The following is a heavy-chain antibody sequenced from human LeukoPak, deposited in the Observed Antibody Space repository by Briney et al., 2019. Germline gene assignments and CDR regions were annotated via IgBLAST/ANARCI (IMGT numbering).Heavy chain of an antibody. CDR2: INHTGST. CDR1: GGSFSGYY. J-gene: IGHJ4*02. D-gene: IGHD4-17*01. CDR3: ALWAVTTNRDY. Sequence: PSETLSLTCAVYGGSFSGYYRTWIRQPPGKGLEWIGEINHTGSTNYNPSLKSRVTISVDTSKNQFSLKLSSVTAADTAVYYCALWAVTTNRDYWGQGTLVTVSS. V-gene: IGHV4-34*01.